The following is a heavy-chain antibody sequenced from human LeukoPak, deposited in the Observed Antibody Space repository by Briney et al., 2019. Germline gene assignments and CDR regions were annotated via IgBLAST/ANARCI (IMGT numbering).Heavy chain of an antibody. V-gene: IGHV3-23*01. CDR3: TYLRPNNYYYFYMDV. CDR2: ISYSGDST. D-gene: IGHD2-21*01. J-gene: IGHJ6*03. CDR1: GFTFSSYA. Sequence: GGSLRLSCAASGFTFSSYAMSWVRQAPGEGLEWVSTISYSGDSTYYADSVKGRFIISRDNSKNTLCLLMNSLRAEDTAVYYCTYLRPNNYYYFYMDVWGKGTTVTVSS.